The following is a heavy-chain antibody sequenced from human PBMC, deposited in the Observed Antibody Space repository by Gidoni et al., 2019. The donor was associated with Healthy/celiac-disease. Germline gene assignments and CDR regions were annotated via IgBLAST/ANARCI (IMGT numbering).Heavy chain of an antibody. Sequence: PSRGLEWLGRTYYRYKWYNDYAVSVKSRITINPEPSKVQFSLQLNSLTPEDTAVYYCARGFAVAGTSVIDPWGQGTLVTVSS. D-gene: IGHD6-19*01. V-gene: IGHV6-1*01. CDR2: TYYRYKWYN. CDR3: ARGFAVAGTSVIDP. J-gene: IGHJ5*02.